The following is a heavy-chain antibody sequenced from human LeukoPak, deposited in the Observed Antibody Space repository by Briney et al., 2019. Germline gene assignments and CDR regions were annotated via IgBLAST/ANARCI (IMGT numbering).Heavy chain of an antibody. D-gene: IGHD3-16*01. CDR1: GFTFSGSA. CDR3: TRQGGGYDYVWGSYKV. CDR2: IRSKANSYAT. V-gene: IGHV3-73*01. Sequence: PGGSLRLSCAASGFTFSGSAMHWVRQASGKGLEWVGRIRSKANSYATAYAASVKGRFTISRDDSKNTAYLQMNSLKTEDTAVYYCTRQGGGYDYVWGSYKVWGQGTLVTVSS. J-gene: IGHJ4*02.